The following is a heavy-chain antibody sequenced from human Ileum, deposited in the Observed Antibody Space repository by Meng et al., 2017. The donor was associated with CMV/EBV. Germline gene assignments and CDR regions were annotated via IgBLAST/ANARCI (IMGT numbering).Heavy chain of an antibody. J-gene: IGHJ4*02. CDR3: ARGNYGFDY. D-gene: IGHD4-17*01. CDR1: GFPFGAYY. CDR2: ITGSGDII. Sequence: LGLGCAASGFPFGAYYMTWVRQAPGKGLEWVSYITGSGDIIYYADSVKGRFTISRDNAKSSLYLEINSLRAEDTAVYYCARGNYGFDYWGQGTLVTVSS. V-gene: IGHV3-11*01.